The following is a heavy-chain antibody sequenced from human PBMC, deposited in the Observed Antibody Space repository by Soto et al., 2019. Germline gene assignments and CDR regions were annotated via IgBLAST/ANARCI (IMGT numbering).Heavy chain of an antibody. Sequence: SETLSLTCAVYGGSFSGYCWSWIRQPPGKGLEWIGEINHSGSTNYNPSLKSRVTISVDTSKNQFSLKLSSVTAADTAVYYCARAFRELLPYYYYGMDVWGQGTTVTVSS. D-gene: IGHD1-26*01. CDR1: GGSFSGYC. V-gene: IGHV4-34*01. J-gene: IGHJ6*02. CDR2: INHSGST. CDR3: ARAFRELLPYYYYGMDV.